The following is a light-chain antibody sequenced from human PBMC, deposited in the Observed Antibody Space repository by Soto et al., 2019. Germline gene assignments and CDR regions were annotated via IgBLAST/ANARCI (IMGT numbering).Light chain of an antibody. CDR1: QSGSRGY. V-gene: IGKV3-20*01. J-gene: IGKJ1*01. CDR2: GTS. CDR3: QQYGSSPRT. Sequence: EIVLTQSPGTLSLSPGERATLSCRASQSGSRGYVAWYQQKPGQAPRLLIYGTSSRATGIPDRFSGSGSGTDFTLTISRLEAEDFAMYYCQQYGSSPRTFGQGTKVDIK.